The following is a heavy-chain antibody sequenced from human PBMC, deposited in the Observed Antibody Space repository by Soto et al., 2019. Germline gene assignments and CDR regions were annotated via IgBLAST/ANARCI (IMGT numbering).Heavy chain of an antibody. CDR3: ARAGYCSGGSCYFDY. CDR2: INPSGGST. Sequence: QVQLVQSGAEVKKPGASVKVSCKASGYTFTSYYMHWVRQAPGQGLEWMGIINPSGGSTSYAQKFQGRVTITRDTSTSTVYMELSSLRSEDTAVYYCARAGYCSGGSCYFDYWGQGTLVTVSS. V-gene: IGHV1-46*03. CDR1: GYTFTSYY. D-gene: IGHD2-15*01. J-gene: IGHJ4*02.